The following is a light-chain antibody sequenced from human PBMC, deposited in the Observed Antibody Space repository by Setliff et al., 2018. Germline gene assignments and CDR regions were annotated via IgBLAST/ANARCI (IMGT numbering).Light chain of an antibody. CDR2: EVT. CDR1: SSDVGVYNY. CDR3: SSYAASYNPYV. Sequence: QSALTQPPSAPGSPGQSLTISCTGTSSDVGVYNYVSWYQQHPGKAPKLMIYEVTKRPSGVPDRFSGSKSGNTASLTVSGLQADDEADYYCSSYAASYNPYVFGTGTKVTVL. J-gene: IGLJ1*01. V-gene: IGLV2-8*01.